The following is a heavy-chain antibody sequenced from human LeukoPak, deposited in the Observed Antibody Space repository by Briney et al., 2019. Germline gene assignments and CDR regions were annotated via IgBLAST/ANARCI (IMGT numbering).Heavy chain of an antibody. D-gene: IGHD5-18*01. J-gene: IGHJ4*02. Sequence: GESLNISFKGSGYSFTTYWSGWVRQMPGKGLEWMGIIYPGDSDTRYSPSFRGQVTISADKSINTAYLQWSGLKASDTAMYYCARRGYSYSDFDFWGQGTLVTVSS. CDR2: IYPGDSDT. CDR1: GYSFTTYW. V-gene: IGHV5-51*01. CDR3: ARRGYSYSDFDF.